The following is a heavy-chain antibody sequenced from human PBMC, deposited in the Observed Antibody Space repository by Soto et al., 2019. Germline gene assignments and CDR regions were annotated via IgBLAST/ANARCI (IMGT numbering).Heavy chain of an antibody. CDR3: ARDSSGWQTSYYDYGIDV. Sequence: QVQLVQSGAEVKKPGSSVKVSCKASGGTFSSYTISWVRQAPGQGLEWMGRIIPILGIANYAQKFQGRVTITADNITXTXAMELSTRRSEGTAVYYCARDSSGWQTSYYDYGIDVWGPGTTVTVSS. CDR1: GGTFSSYT. V-gene: IGHV1-69*08. D-gene: IGHD6-19*01. CDR2: IIPILGIA. J-gene: IGHJ6*02.